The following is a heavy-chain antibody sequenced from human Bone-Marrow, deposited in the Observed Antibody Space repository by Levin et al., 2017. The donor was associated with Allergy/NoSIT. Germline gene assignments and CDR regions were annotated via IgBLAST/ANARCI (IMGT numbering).Heavy chain of an antibody. D-gene: IGHD3-16*01. CDR1: DGSFTGYF. V-gene: IGHV4-34*01. CDR2: MNHSGEA. CDR3: AGRGYQFRRGREFHYGLSV. Sequence: PSETLSLTCAVYDGSFTGYFWTWVRQSPEKGLEWIAEMNHSGEARYNSALRGRATIPVDTSKNQFSLALGAVTASDPPVYYCAGRGYQFRRGREFHYGLSVWGQGTTVSVSS. J-gene: IGHJ6*02.